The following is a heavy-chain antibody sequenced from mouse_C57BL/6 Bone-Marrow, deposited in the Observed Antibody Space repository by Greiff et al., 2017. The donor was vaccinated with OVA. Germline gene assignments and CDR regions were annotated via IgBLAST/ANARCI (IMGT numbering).Heavy chain of an antibody. CDR2: INTYNGGT. Sequence: EVQLQQSGPVLVKPGASVKMSCKASGFTFTDYYMNWVQQSHGKSLEWIGVINTYNGGTSYNQNFKGKVTLTVDKSSSTDYMELNILTSEDSAVYYCASGLPGAYWGQGTLVTVSA. CDR3: ASGLPGAY. D-gene: IGHD2-10*01. J-gene: IGHJ3*01. CDR1: GFTFTDYY. V-gene: IGHV1-19*01.